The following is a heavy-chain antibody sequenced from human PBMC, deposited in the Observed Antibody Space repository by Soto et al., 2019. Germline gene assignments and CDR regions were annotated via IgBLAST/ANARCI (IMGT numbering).Heavy chain of an antibody. Sequence: SETLSLTCTVSGGSISSGDYYWNWIRQHPGKGLEWIGYTYYSGSTYYNPSLKSRATISVDTSKNQFSLKLTSVTAADTAVYYCASSTCDILTGGDYWGKGTLVTVSS. D-gene: IGHD3-9*01. J-gene: IGHJ4*02. CDR1: GGSISSGDYY. CDR2: TYYSGST. V-gene: IGHV4-31*03. CDR3: ASSTCDILTGGDY.